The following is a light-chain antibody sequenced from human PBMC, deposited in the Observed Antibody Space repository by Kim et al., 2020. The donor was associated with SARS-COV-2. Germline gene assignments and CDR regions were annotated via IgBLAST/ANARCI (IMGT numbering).Light chain of an antibody. CDR2: DVS. V-gene: IGLV2-14*03. CDR3: SSYTSNSTYV. CDR1: GSDVGHYNY. Sequence: GQSITISCTGTGSDVGHYNYVSWYQRHPGKAPKLMIYDVSNRPSGASDRFSGSKSDNTASLTISGLQAEDEADYYCSSYTSNSTYVFGAGTKVTVL. J-gene: IGLJ1*01.